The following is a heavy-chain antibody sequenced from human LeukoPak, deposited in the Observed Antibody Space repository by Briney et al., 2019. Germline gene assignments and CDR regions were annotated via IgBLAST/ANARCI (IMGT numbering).Heavy chain of an antibody. D-gene: IGHD6-19*01. CDR1: GFTFSNYA. V-gene: IGHV3-23*01. Sequence: PGRSLRLSCAASGFTFSNYAMSWVRQVPGKGLEWVSTIRGSGGSTYYADSLKGRFSISRDNSKNTLFLQMKSLRAEDTAVYYCAKERGYTSGLGTLDYWGQGTLVTVST. CDR3: AKERGYTSGLGTLDY. CDR2: IRGSGGST. J-gene: IGHJ4*02.